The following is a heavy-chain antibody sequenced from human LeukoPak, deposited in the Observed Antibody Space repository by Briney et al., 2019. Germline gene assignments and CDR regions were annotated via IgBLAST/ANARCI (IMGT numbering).Heavy chain of an antibody. CDR2: INSDGSST. Sequence: GGSLRLSCAASGFTFSSYWMHWVRHAPGKGLVWVSRINSDGSSTSYADSVKGRFTISRDNAKNTLYLQMNSLRAEDTAVYYCARAPGYCSGGSCYSNWFDPWGQGTLVTVSS. CDR3: ARAPGYCSGGSCYSNWFDP. CDR1: GFTFSSYW. V-gene: IGHV3-74*01. J-gene: IGHJ5*02. D-gene: IGHD2-15*01.